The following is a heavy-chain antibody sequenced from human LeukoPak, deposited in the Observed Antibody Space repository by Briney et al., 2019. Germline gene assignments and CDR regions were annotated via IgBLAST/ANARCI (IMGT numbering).Heavy chain of an antibody. CDR2: IYPGDSDT. CDR3: ARGGTAMVPDWFDP. D-gene: IGHD5-18*01. V-gene: IGHV5-51*01. J-gene: IGHJ5*02. Sequence: GESLQISCKGSGYSFTSYWIGWVRQVPGKGLGWMGIIYPGDSDTRDSPSFQGQVTISADKSISTAYLQWSSLKASDTAMYYCARGGTAMVPDWFDPWGQGTLVTVSS. CDR1: GYSFTSYW.